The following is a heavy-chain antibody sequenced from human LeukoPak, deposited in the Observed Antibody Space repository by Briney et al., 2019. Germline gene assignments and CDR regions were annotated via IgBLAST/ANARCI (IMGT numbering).Heavy chain of an antibody. CDR1: STYX. Sequence: STYXWAWIRQPXGKGLEWIGSVYYGRSPYFNPSLESRTTISVDTSKNHFSLKMSSVTAADTAVYYCARSSGTGTFSYWGRGTLVTVSS. CDR2: VYYGRSP. CDR3: ARSSGTGTFSY. D-gene: IGHD6-25*01. V-gene: IGHV4-39*02. J-gene: IGHJ4*02.